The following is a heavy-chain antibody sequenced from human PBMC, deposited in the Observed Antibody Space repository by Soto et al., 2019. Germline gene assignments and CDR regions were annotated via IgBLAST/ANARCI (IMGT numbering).Heavy chain of an antibody. CDR3: ALTGRNDYSNYGQP. CDR1: GGSISSGGYY. Sequence: QVQLQESGPGLVKPSQTLSLTCTVSGGSISSGGYYWSWIRQHPGKGLEWIGYIYYSGSTYYNPSLKSRVTISVDTSKNQFYLKLSSVTAADTAVYYCALTGRNDYSNYGQPWGQGTLVTVSS. D-gene: IGHD4-4*01. J-gene: IGHJ4*02. V-gene: IGHV4-31*03. CDR2: IYYSGST.